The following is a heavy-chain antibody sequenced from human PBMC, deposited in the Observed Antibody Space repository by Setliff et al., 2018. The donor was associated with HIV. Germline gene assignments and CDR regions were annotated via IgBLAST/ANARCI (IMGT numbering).Heavy chain of an antibody. D-gene: IGHD1-1*01. CDR2: IRYDGSNK. J-gene: IGHJ6*03. CDR3: SASISNSQDYYYYYMDV. Sequence: GGSLRLSCAASGFTFSSYGMHWVRQAPGKGLEWVAFIRYDGSNKYYADSVKGRFTISRDNSKNTLYLQMNSLRAEDTDVYYCSASISNSQDYYYYYMDVWGKGTTVTVSS. V-gene: IGHV3-30*02. CDR1: GFTFSSYG.